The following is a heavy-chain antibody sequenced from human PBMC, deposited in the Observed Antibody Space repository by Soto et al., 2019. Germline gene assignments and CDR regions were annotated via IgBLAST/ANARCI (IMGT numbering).Heavy chain of an antibody. J-gene: IGHJ4*02. D-gene: IGHD3-22*01. CDR1: GFTFSSYS. CDR3: ARGASYYDSSGYPAGT. CDR2: ISSSSSYI. V-gene: IGHV3-21*01. Sequence: EVQLVESGGGLVKPGGSLRLSCAASGFTFSSYSMNWVRQAPGKGLEWVSSISSSSSYIYYADSVKGRFTISRDNAKNSLYLQMNSLRAEDTAVYYCARGASYYDSSGYPAGTWGQGTLVTVSS.